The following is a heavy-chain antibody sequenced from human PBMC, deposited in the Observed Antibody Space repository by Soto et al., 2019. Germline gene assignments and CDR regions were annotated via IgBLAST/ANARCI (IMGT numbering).Heavy chain of an antibody. CDR2: IFYSGTT. J-gene: IGHJ4*02. V-gene: IGHV4-59*01. D-gene: IGHD5-18*01. CDR3: ARFKRGYSYGSVIDF. CDR1: GDSISNYY. Sequence: KTSETLSLTCTVSGDSISNYYWSWIRQPPGKRLEWLGYIFYSGTTSYNPSLKRRVTISVDTSKNQFALRLRSVTAADTATYYCARFKRGYSYGSVIDFWGQGTLVTVSS.